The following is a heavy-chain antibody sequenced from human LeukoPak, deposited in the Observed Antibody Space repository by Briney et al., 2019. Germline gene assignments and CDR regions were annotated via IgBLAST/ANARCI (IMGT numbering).Heavy chain of an antibody. CDR1: GFSFSNHG. J-gene: IGHJ4*02. D-gene: IGHD6-19*01. CDR2: IVSDGVAK. V-gene: IGHV3-30*03. CDR3: AREATWGQWYFDH. Sequence: GTSLRLSCVASGFSFSNHGMHWVRKAPGKGLEWVSVIVSDGVAKFYADSVKGRFTLSRDNPKNIFFLQMNLLTVEDTAIYYCAREATWGQWYFDHWGQGTPVTVSS.